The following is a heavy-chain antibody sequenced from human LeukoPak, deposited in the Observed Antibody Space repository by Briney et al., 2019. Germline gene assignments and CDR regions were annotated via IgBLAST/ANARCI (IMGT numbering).Heavy chain of an antibody. V-gene: IGHV1-18*01. D-gene: IGHD3-10*01. CDR1: GYTFTSYG. Sequence: GASVKVSCKASGYTFTSYGISWVRQAPGQGLEWMGWISAYNGNTNYAQKRQGRVTMTTDTSTSTAYMELRSLRSDDTAVYYCARETVVRGVIITLGPYYYYYYGMDVWGQGTTVTVSS. J-gene: IGHJ6*02. CDR2: ISAYNGNT. CDR3: ARETVVRGVIITLGPYYYYYYGMDV.